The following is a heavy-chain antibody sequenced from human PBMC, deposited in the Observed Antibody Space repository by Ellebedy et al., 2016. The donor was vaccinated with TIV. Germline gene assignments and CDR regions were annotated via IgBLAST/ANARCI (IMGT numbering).Heavy chain of an antibody. CDR2: VYYSGST. Sequence: MPSETLSLTCTVSGGSTRSRGYYWGWIRQPPGKGLEWIGSVYYSGSTYYNPSLKSRVTISVDTSKNQFSLTLTPVTAADTAVYYRARPGLGSYYDFDDWGQGTLVTVSS. D-gene: IGHD3-10*01. CDR3: ARPGLGSYYDFDD. V-gene: IGHV4-39*01. J-gene: IGHJ4*02. CDR1: GGSTRSRGYY.